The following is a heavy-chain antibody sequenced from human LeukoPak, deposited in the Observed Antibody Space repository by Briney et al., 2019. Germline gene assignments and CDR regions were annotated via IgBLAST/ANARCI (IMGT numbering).Heavy chain of an antibody. J-gene: IGHJ4*02. V-gene: IGHV3-30-3*01. CDR3: AREDEETGTTVY. CDR2: ISYDGSNK. Sequence: GGSLRLSCAASGFTFSSYAMHWVRQAPGKGLEWVAVISYDGSNKYYADSVKGRFTISRDNSKNTLYLQMSSLRAEDTAVYYCAREDEETGTTVYWGQGTLVTVSS. D-gene: IGHD1-1*01. CDR1: GFTFSSYA.